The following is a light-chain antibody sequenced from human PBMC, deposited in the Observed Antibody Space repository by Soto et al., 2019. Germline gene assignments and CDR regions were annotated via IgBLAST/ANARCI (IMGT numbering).Light chain of an antibody. CDR1: QSVSSY. J-gene: IGKJ5*01. Sequence: EIVFTQSAATLSLSPGERSTLACVASQSVSSYLAWYQQKPGQAPRLLISDASNRATGIPARFSGSGSGTDFTLTISSLEPEDFAVYYCQQRSNWPITFGQGTRPEV. CDR3: QQRSNWPIT. CDR2: DAS. V-gene: IGKV3-11*01.